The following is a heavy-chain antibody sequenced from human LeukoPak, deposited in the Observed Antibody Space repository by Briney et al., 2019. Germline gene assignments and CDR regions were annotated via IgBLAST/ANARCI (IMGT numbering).Heavy chain of an antibody. CDR2: ISAYNGNT. V-gene: IGHV1-18*01. CDR1: GYTFTSYG. J-gene: IGHJ4*02. Sequence: ASVKVSCKASGYTFTSYGISWVRQAPGQGLEWMGWISAYNGNTNYAQKLQGRVTMTTDTSTSTAYMELRSLRSDDTAMYYCARVLAAAGCFDDWGQGTLVTVSS. D-gene: IGHD6-13*01. CDR3: ARVLAAAGCFDD.